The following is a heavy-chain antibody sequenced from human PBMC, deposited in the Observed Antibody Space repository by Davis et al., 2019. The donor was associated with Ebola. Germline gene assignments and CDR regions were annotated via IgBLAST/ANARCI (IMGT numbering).Heavy chain of an antibody. J-gene: IGHJ4*02. D-gene: IGHD3-22*01. Sequence: PGGSLRLSCAASGFTFSSYGMHWVRQAPGKGLEWVAFIRYDGSNKYYADSVKGRFTISRDNSKNTLYLQMNSLRAEDTAVYYCAKARYYYDSSGYLAPLFDYWGQGTLVTVSS. CDR1: GFTFSSYG. CDR2: IRYDGSNK. V-gene: IGHV3-30*02. CDR3: AKARYYYDSSGYLAPLFDY.